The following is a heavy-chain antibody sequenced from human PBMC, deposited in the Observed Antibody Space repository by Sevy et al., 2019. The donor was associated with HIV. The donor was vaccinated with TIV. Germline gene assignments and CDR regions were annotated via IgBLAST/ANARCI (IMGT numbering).Heavy chain of an antibody. V-gene: IGHV3-7*01. CDR3: AGWGGGLDV. Sequence: GGSLRLSCAASTFTFNDYWMNWVRQAPGKGLEWVANINQHGSEKYFVDSVKGRFTISRDNAKNSLYLQMNRLGAEDTAGYYCAGWGGGLDVWGQGTTVTVSS. CDR2: INQHGSEK. J-gene: IGHJ6*02. D-gene: IGHD3-16*01. CDR1: TFTFNDYW.